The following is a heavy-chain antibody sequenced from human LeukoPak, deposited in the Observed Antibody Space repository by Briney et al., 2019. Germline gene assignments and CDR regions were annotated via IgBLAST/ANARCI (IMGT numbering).Heavy chain of an antibody. CDR3: ARDVDCSGGSCYSEKYDY. J-gene: IGHJ4*02. CDR1: GYTFTDYY. V-gene: IGHV1-2*02. Sequence: ASVKVSCKASGYTFTDYYMYWVRQAPGQGLEWMGWINPNSGGTNYAQKLQGRVTMTTDTSTSTAYMELRSLRSDDTAVYYCARDVDCSGGSCYSEKYDYWGQGTLVTVSS. D-gene: IGHD2-15*01. CDR2: INPNSGGT.